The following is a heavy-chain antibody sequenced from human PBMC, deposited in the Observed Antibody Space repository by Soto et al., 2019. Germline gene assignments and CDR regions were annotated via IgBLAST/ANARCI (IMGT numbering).Heavy chain of an antibody. Sequence: QVPLVQSGAEVKKPGASVKVSCKASGYTFTGYYMHWVRQAPGQGLEWMGWINPNSGGTNYAQKFQGWVTMTRDTSISTAYMELSRLRSDDTAVYYCARARGPDCSGGSCSIDYWGQGTLVTVSS. CDR2: INPNSGGT. CDR3: ARARGPDCSGGSCSIDY. J-gene: IGHJ4*02. V-gene: IGHV1-2*04. D-gene: IGHD2-15*01. CDR1: GYTFTGYY.